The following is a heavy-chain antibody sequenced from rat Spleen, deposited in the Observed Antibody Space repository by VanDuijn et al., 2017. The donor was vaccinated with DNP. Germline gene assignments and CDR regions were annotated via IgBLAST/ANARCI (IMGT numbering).Heavy chain of an antibody. Sequence: QVQLKESGPGLVQPSQTLSLTCTVSGFSLTSYAVSWVRQPPGKGLEWMGVIWKHGATRYNSALKSRLSFSKATSKSQVFLKLNSLQTEDTATYYCARSPETSYIYFPWAYWGQGTLVIVSS. J-gene: IGHJ3*01. D-gene: IGHD1-2*01. CDR3: ARSPETSYIYFPWAY. V-gene: IGHV2-41*01. CDR1: GFSLTSYA. CDR2: IWKHGAT.